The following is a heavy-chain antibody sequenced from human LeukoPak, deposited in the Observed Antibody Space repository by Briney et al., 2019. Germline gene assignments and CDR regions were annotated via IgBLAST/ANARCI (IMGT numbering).Heavy chain of an antibody. Sequence: PGRSLSLSCAASGFSFSSYAVSCVRQAPGNRLGWVSALSGSVGSAYYAESVKCRFAIARDNSKDTLDLQMNSLRAEDTAVYYCAKSTIGILNSSGWWDELYFDYWGQGTLVTVPS. D-gene: IGHD6-19*01. V-gene: IGHV3-23*01. CDR3: AKSTIGILNSSGWWDELYFDY. J-gene: IGHJ4*02. CDR1: GFSFSSYA. CDR2: LSGSVGSA.